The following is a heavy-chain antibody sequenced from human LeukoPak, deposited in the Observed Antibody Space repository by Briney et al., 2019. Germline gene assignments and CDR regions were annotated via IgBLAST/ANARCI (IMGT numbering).Heavy chain of an antibody. Sequence: GGSLRLSCAASGFTFSSYGMHWVRQAPGKGLEWVAVIWYDGSNKYYADSVKGRFTISRDNSKNTLYLQMNSLRAEDTAVYYCAKQTTGTTRGAFDIWGQGTMVTVSS. D-gene: IGHD1-1*01. J-gene: IGHJ3*02. CDR1: GFTFSSYG. CDR3: AKQTTGTTRGAFDI. V-gene: IGHV3-33*06. CDR2: IWYDGSNK.